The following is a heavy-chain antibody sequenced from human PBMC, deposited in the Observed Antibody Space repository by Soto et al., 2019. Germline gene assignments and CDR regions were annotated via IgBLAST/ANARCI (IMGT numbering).Heavy chain of an antibody. Sequence: QVQLVESGGGVVQPGRSLRLSCTASGFTFRSYGMHWVRQAPGKGLEWVSLISYDGSNKYYADSVKGRFTISRDNSKNTLFLQMTSLTTEDTAVYYCASGVVVTATRVFDYWGQGNVVTVSS. D-gene: IGHD2-15*01. CDR1: GFTFRSYG. J-gene: IGHJ4*02. V-gene: IGHV3-30*03. CDR3: ASGVVVTATRVFDY. CDR2: ISYDGSNK.